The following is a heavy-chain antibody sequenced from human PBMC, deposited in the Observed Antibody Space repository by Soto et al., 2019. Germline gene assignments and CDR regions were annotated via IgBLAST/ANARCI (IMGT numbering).Heavy chain of an antibody. CDR1: GGSFSGYY. CDR2: INHSGST. V-gene: IGHV4-34*01. Sequence: PSETLSLTCAVYGGSFSGYYWSWIRQPPGKGLEWIGEINHSGSTNYNPSLKSRVTISVDTSKNQFSLKLSSVTAADTAVYYCARGTAAAGTSGFDYWGQGTLVTVSS. CDR3: ARGTAAAGTSGFDY. J-gene: IGHJ4*02. D-gene: IGHD6-13*01.